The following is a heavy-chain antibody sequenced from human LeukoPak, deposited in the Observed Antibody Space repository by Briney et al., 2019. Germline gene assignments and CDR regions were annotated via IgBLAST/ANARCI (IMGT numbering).Heavy chain of an antibody. D-gene: IGHD5-18*01. Sequence: GASVKVSCKASGYTFTSYDINWVRQATGQGLEWMGWMNPNSGNTGYAQKFQGRVTITRNTPISTAYMELSSLRSEDTAVYYCARANTAMDPYFDYWGQGTLVTVSS. CDR2: MNPNSGNT. J-gene: IGHJ4*02. V-gene: IGHV1-8*03. CDR3: ARANTAMDPYFDY. CDR1: GYTFTSYD.